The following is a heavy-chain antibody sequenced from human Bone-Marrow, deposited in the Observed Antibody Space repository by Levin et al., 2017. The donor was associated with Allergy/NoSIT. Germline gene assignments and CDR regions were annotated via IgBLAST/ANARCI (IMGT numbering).Heavy chain of an antibody. CDR1: GFTFSDYS. CDR3: HAFYDSTGYYYYGIDV. V-gene: IGHV3-11*01. CDR2: ISSSGSTI. Sequence: PGGSLRLSCAASGFTFSDYSMSWIRQAPGRGLEWLSYISSSGSTIYYADSVKGRFIISRDNAKNSLYLQMNSLRAEDTAVYYCHAFYDSTGYYYYGIDVWGQGTTVTVSS. J-gene: IGHJ6*02. D-gene: IGHD3-22*01.